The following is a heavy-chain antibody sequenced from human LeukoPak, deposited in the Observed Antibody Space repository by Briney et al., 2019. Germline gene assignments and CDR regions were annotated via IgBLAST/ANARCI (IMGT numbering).Heavy chain of an antibody. CDR2: ISSSGSTI. D-gene: IGHD3-10*01. CDR3: ARGGLYFGELLGY. J-gene: IGHJ4*02. V-gene: IGHV3-48*04. CDR1: GFTFSSYS. Sequence: PGGSLRLSCAASGFTFSSYSMNWVRQAPGKGLEWVSYISSSGSTIYYADSVKGRFTISRDNAKNSLYLQMNSLRAEDTAVYYCARGGLYFGELLGYWGQGTLVTVSS.